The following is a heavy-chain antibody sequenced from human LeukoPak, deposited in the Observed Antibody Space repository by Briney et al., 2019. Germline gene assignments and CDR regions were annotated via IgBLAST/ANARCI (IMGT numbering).Heavy chain of an antibody. D-gene: IGHD3-22*01. J-gene: IGHJ4*02. V-gene: IGHV4-39*07. Sequence: SIYYSGSTYYTPSLKSRVTISVDTSKNQFSLKLSSVTAADTAVYYCARSDPYYDSSGYPDYWGQGTLVTVSS. CDR2: IYYSGST. CDR3: ARSDPYYDSSGYPDY.